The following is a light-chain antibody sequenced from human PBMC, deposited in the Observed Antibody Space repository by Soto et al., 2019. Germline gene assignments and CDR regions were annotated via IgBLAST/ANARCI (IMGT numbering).Light chain of an antibody. CDR3: QQLDSYPLS. CDR2: AAS. Sequence: DIQLTQSPSFLSASVEDRVTITCRASQGISGYLAWYQQKPGKAPKLLIDAASTLQSGVPSRFSGSGSGTEFTLTISSLQPEDFATYYCQQLDSYPLSFGGGTKVEIK. J-gene: IGKJ4*01. CDR1: QGISGY. V-gene: IGKV1-9*01.